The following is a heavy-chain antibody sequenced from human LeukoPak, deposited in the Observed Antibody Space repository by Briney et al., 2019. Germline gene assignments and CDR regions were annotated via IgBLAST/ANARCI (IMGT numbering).Heavy chain of an antibody. Sequence: PGGSLRLSCAASGFTFSSYEMNWVRQAPGKGLEWVSYISSSGSTIYYADSVKGRFTISRDNAKNSLYLQMNSLRAEDTAVYYCASSTTRGVIPFDYWGQGTLVTVSS. CDR2: ISSSGSTI. CDR1: GFTFSSYE. J-gene: IGHJ4*02. V-gene: IGHV3-48*03. D-gene: IGHD3-10*01. CDR3: ASSTTRGVIPFDY.